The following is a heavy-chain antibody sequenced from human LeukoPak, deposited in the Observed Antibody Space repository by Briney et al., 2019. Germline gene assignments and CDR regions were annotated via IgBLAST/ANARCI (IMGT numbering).Heavy chain of an antibody. J-gene: IGHJ4*02. CDR2: ISGSGGST. Sequence: GGSLRLSCAASGFTFSSYAMSWVRQAPGKGLEWVSVISGSGGSTYYADSVKGRFTISRDNSKKNTLYVQMNSLRAEDTAVYYCARYTIFEYYFDYWGQGTLVTVSS. V-gene: IGHV3-23*01. D-gene: IGHD3-3*01. CDR1: GFTFSSYA. CDR3: ARYTIFEYYFDY.